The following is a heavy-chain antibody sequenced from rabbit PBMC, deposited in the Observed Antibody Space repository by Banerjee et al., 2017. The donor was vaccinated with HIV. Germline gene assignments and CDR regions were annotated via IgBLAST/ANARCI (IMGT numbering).Heavy chain of an antibody. CDR2: IYAGSSGTT. J-gene: IGHJ4*01. CDR3: ASAYDAGSSYYSFLFYFNL. CDR1: GFSFSSGYD. V-gene: IGHV1S45*01. Sequence: QEQLVESGGDLVKPGASLTLTCTASGFSFSSGYDMCWVRQAPGKGLEWIACIYAGSSGTTYYASWAKGRFTISKTSSTTVTLQMTSLTAADTATYFCASAYDAGSSYYSFLFYFNLWGPGTLVTVS. D-gene: IGHD8-1*01.